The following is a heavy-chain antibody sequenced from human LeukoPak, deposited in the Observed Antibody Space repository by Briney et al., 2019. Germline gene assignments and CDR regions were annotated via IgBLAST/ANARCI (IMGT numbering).Heavy chain of an antibody. CDR1: GFTFDDYA. CDR3: AKDGELSSGYPDY. V-gene: IGHV3-9*01. Sequence: PGGSLRLSCAASGFTFDDYAMHWVRQAPGKGLEWVSGISWNSGSIGYADSVKGRFTISRDNAKNSLYLQMNSLRAEDTALYYCAKDGELSSGYPDYWGQGTLVTVSS. D-gene: IGHD5-12*01. J-gene: IGHJ4*02. CDR2: ISWNSGSI.